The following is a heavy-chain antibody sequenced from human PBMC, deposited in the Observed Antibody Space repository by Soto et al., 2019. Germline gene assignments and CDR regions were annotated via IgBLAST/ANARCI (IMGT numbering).Heavy chain of an antibody. Sequence: PGESLKISCKGSGYSFTSYWISWVRQMPGKGLEWMGRIDPSDSYTNYSPSFQGHVTISADKSISTAYLQWSSLKASDTAMYYCARHYYYGSGSYPDNNYWGQGTLVTVSS. D-gene: IGHD3-10*01. CDR3: ARHYYYGSGSYPDNNY. CDR1: GYSFTSYW. CDR2: IDPSDSYT. V-gene: IGHV5-10-1*01. J-gene: IGHJ4*02.